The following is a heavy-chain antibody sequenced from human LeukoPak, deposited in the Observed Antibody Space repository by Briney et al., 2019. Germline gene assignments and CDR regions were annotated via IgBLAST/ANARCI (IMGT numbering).Heavy chain of an antibody. Sequence: ASVKVSCKSSGYTFTSYDINWLRQATGQGLEWMGWMNPNSGNTGYAQKFQGRVTITRNTSISTAYMELSSLRSEDTAVYYCARGTWIQLLFEQNWFDPWGQGTLVTVSS. CDR1: GYTFTSYD. CDR3: ARGTWIQLLFEQNWFDP. J-gene: IGHJ5*02. CDR2: MNPNSGNT. V-gene: IGHV1-8*03. D-gene: IGHD5-18*01.